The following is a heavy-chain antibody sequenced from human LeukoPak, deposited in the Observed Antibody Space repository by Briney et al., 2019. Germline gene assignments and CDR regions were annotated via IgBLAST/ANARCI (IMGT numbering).Heavy chain of an antibody. CDR1: GGSFSSGTYY. V-gene: IGHV4-61*01. J-gene: IGHJ4*02. Sequence: PSETLSLTCTVSGGSFSSGTYYWSWIRQPPGKGLEWIGYIYHSGTTYYNPSLQSRVTMSVDTSKNQFSLKLSSVTAVDTAVYYCARKENVYYYFDYWGQGTLVTVSS. CDR2: IYHSGTT. D-gene: IGHD3-10*01. CDR3: ARKENVYYYFDY.